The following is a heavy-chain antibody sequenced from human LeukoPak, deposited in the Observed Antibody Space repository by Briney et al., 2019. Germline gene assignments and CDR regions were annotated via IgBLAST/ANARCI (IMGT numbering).Heavy chain of an antibody. D-gene: IGHD2/OR15-2a*01. CDR2: IYYSGST. CDR3: ARRSQCNSFTCSKGGGFDI. CDR1: GGSISSYY. V-gene: IGHV4-59*01. J-gene: IGHJ3*02. Sequence: PSETLSLTCTVSGGSISSYYWSWIRQPPGKGLEWIGYIYYSGSTNYNPSLKSRVTISVDTSKNQFSLKLSSVTAADTAVYYCARRSQCNSFTCSKGGGFDIWGQGTMVIVSS.